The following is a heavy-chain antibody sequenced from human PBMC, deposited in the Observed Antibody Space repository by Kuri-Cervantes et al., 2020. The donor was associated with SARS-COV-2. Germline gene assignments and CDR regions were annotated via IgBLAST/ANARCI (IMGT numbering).Heavy chain of an antibody. J-gene: IGHJ4*02. CDR2: ISGSGGSR. CDR1: GFTFSSYG. V-gene: IGHV3-23*01. CDR3: AHIVVVVAARWELQNYFDY. Sequence: GGSLRLSCAASGFTFSSYGMSWVRQAPGKGLEWVSAISGSGGSRYYADSVKGRFTISRDNSKNTLYMQRNSLRAEETAVYYCAHIVVVVAARWELQNYFDYWGQGTWSPSPQ. D-gene: IGHD2-15*01.